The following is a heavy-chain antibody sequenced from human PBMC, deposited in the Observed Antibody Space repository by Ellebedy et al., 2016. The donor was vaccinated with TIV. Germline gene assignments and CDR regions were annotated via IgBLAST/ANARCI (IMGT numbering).Heavy chain of an antibody. CDR3: ARVSGRTPNY. D-gene: IGHD2-15*01. Sequence: GESLKISXAASGFTFSNYAMSWVRQAPGKGLEWVSYISSSSSTIYYADSVKGRFTISRDNAKNSLYPQMNSLRAEDTAVYYCARVSGRTPNYWGQGTLVTVSS. CDR2: ISSSSSTI. CDR1: GFTFSNYA. J-gene: IGHJ4*02. V-gene: IGHV3-48*04.